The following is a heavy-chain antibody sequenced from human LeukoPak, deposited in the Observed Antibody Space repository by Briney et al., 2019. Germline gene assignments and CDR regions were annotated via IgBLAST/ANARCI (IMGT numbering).Heavy chain of an antibody. D-gene: IGHD3-22*01. Sequence: SETLSLTCTVSGGSISSYYWSWIRQPPGKGLEWIGYIYYSGSTNYNPSLKSRVTISVDTSKNQFSLKLSSVTAADTAVYYCARENYYDSSGFAYYYGMDVWGQGTTVTVSS. V-gene: IGHV4-59*01. CDR3: ARENYYDSSGFAYYYGMDV. J-gene: IGHJ6*02. CDR1: GGSISSYY. CDR2: IYYSGST.